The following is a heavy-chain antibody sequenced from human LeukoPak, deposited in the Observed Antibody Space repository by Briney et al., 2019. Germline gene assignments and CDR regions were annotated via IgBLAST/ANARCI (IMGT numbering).Heavy chain of an antibody. CDR3: ARGSTYSPIPKY. Sequence: PSQTLSLTCTVSGGSISSGDYFWRWIRQPPGKGLEWIGYVYYTGSTYYNPSLKSRVTISADTFKNQFSLNLTSVTAADTALYYCARGSTYSPIPKYWGQGTLVTVSS. V-gene: IGHV4-30-4*01. CDR2: VYYTGST. J-gene: IGHJ4*02. D-gene: IGHD2-21*01. CDR1: GGSISSGDYF.